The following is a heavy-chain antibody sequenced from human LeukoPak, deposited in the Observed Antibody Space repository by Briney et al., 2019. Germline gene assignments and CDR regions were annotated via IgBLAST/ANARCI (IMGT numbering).Heavy chain of an antibody. D-gene: IGHD2-2*02. V-gene: IGHV7-4-1*02. CDR2: INTNTGNP. CDR1: GYTFTSYA. CDR3: ARDDTPFGRTPDGMDV. Sequence: GASVKVSCKASGYTFTSYAMNWVRQAPGQGLEWMGWINTNTGNPTYAQGFTGRFVFSLETSVSTAYLQISSLKAEDTAVYYCARDDTPFGRTPDGMDVWGQGTTVTVSS. J-gene: IGHJ6*02.